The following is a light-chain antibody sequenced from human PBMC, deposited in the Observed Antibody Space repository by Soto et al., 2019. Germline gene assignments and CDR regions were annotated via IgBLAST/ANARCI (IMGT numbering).Light chain of an antibody. V-gene: IGLV1-40*01. CDR1: SSNIGAGHH. Sequence: QSVLTQPPSVSGAPGQRVTVSCTGSSSNIGAGHHVHWYQQLPGTAPKLLIYNNDNRPSGVPDRFSGSKSGTSASLAISGRQAEDEAEYYGQSYDTSLSDVLFGGGTKRTVL. CDR3: QSYDTSLSDVL. J-gene: IGLJ2*01. CDR2: NND.